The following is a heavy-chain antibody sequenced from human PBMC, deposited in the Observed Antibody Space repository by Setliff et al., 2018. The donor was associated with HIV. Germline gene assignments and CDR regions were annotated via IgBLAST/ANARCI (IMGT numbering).Heavy chain of an antibody. CDR1: GGSFSGYY. Sequence: PSETLSLTCAVYGGSFSGYYWSWIRQSPEKGLEWIGEIHHGRRTNYSPSLKSRVAISLDTSKNQFSLKLGSVTAADTAVYYCARGIAAAGGYFDYWGPGTLVTVSS. CDR3: ARGIAAAGGYFDY. J-gene: IGHJ4*02. CDR2: IHHGRRT. V-gene: IGHV4-34*01. D-gene: IGHD6-13*01.